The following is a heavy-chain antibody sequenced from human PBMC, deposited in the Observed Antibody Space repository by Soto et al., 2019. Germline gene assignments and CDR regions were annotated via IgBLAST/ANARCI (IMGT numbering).Heavy chain of an antibody. CDR3: VKGGGSLWS. D-gene: IGHD3-10*01. Sequence: QVQLQQWGAGLLKPSETLSLTCAVYGGSFSGYYWTWIRHPPGKGLEWTGEINYSGSTNYNPPLKNRVTMSLDTSTNRFFLKLTSGTAADTAVYYCVKGGGSLWSWGQGTLVTVSS. CDR1: GGSFSGYY. J-gene: IGHJ5*02. V-gene: IGHV4-34*01. CDR2: INYSGST.